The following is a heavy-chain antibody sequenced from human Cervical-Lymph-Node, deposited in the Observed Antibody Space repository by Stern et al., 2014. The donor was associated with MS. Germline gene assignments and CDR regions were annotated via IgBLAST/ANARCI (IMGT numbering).Heavy chain of an antibody. J-gene: IGHJ4*02. CDR3: ARDLSGIGYYDY. Sequence: VHLVESGAEVKKPGSPVRVSCKASGGTFTTYAISWGRQAPGQGLEWLGGIIPMSGTEKYAQKFQGRVTITADASTTTAYMELSSLKFDDTAVYYCARDLSGIGYYDYWGQGTLVAVSS. D-gene: IGHD3-22*01. V-gene: IGHV1-69*01. CDR2: IIPMSGTE. CDR1: GGTFTTYA.